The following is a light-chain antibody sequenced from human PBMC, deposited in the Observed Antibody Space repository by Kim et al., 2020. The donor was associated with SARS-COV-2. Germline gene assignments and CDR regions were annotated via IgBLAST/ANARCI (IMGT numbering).Light chain of an antibody. J-gene: IGLJ2*01. CDR1: NIGSKS. CDR3: QVWESGSDRV. V-gene: IGLV3-21*01. Sequence: VAPGKTATITCGGSNIGSKSVHWDQQRPGQAPVLVIYYDSDRPSGIPERFSGSNSGNTATLTISRVEAGDEADYYCQVWESGSDRVFGGGTQLTVL. CDR2: YDS.